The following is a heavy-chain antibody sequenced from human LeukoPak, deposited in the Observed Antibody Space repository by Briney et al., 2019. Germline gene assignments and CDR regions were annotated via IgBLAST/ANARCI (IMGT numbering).Heavy chain of an antibody. D-gene: IGHD6-19*01. CDR2: ISTDNGNT. J-gene: IGHJ4*02. CDR1: GYTFTRYG. V-gene: IGHV1-18*01. CDR3: ARSLLPGGWYDGLGPY. Sequence: ASVKVSCKASGYTFTRYGISWVRQASGQGLEWMGWISTDNGNTNHAQKLQGRVTMTTDTYTSTAYMELRSLRSDDTAVYYCARSLLPGGWYDGLGPYWGQGTLVTVSS.